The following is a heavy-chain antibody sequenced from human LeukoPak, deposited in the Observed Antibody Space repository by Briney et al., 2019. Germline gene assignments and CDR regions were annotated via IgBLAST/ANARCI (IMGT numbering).Heavy chain of an antibody. CDR1: GGSISSYY. CDR3: ARGGSSGGSRYYFDY. D-gene: IGHD2-15*01. J-gene: IGHJ4*02. CDR2: IYTSGST. Sequence: PSETLSPTCTVSGGSISSYYWSWIRQPAGKGLEWIGRIYTSGSTIYNPSLKSRVTMSVDTSKNQFSLKLSSVTAVDTAVYYCARGGSSGGSRYYFDYWGQGTLVTVSS. V-gene: IGHV4-4*07.